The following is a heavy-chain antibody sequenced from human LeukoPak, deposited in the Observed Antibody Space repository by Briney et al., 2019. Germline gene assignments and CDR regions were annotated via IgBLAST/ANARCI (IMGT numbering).Heavy chain of an antibody. V-gene: IGHV1-69*13. Sequence: SVKVSCKASGGTFSSYAISWVRQAPGQGLEWMGGIIPIFGTANYAQKFQGRVTITADESTSTAYMELSSLRSEDTAVYYCARGQGGVVITHYDYYYMDVWGKGTTVTVSS. J-gene: IGHJ6*03. CDR1: GGTFSSYA. CDR3: ARGQGGVVITHYDYYYMDV. D-gene: IGHD3-3*01. CDR2: IIPIFGTA.